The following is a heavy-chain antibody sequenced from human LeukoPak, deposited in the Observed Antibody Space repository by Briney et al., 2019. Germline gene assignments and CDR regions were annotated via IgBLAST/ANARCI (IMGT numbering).Heavy chain of an antibody. Sequence: PSETLSLTCAAYGGSFSGYYWSWIRQPPGKGLEWIGEINHSGGTNYNPSLKSRVTISVDTSKNQFSLKLSSVTAADTAVYYCVVAGSPYYFDYWGQGTLVTVSS. CDR1: GGSFSGYY. D-gene: IGHD6-19*01. V-gene: IGHV4-34*01. J-gene: IGHJ4*02. CDR2: INHSGGT. CDR3: VVAGSPYYFDY.